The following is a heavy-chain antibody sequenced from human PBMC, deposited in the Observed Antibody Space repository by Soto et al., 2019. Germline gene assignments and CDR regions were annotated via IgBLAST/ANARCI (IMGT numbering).Heavy chain of an antibody. CDR2: ISSSGSTI. V-gene: IGHV3-11*01. Sequence: QVQLVESGGGLVKPGGSLRLSCAASGFTFSDYYMSWIRQAPGKGLEWVSYISSSGSTIYYADSVKGRFTISWDNAKNSLYLQMNSLRAEDMAVYYCARRMELLYYYYYMDVWGKGTTVTVSS. D-gene: IGHD1-7*01. CDR1: GFTFSDYY. CDR3: ARRMELLYYYYYMDV. J-gene: IGHJ6*03.